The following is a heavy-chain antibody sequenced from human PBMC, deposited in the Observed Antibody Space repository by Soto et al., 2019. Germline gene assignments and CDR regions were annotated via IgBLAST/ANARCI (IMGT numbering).Heavy chain of an antibody. Sequence: QVQLEESGGGVVQPGRSLRLSCAASGFTFSNYGMHWVRQAPGKGLEWVAVISYDGTNKDYADSVKGRFTISRDNSKNTLYLQMNSLRAEDTAVYYCAKAEIKLNYYGSGSYQSFDIWGQGTMVSVSS. CDR1: GFTFSNYG. CDR3: AKAEIKLNYYGSGSYQSFDI. CDR2: ISYDGTNK. D-gene: IGHD3-10*01. V-gene: IGHV3-30*18. J-gene: IGHJ3*02.